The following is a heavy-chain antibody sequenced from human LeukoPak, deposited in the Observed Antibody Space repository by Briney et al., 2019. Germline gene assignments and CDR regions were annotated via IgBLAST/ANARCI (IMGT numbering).Heavy chain of an antibody. CDR3: AKNLGPFDV. D-gene: IGHD3-16*01. Sequence: GGSLRLSCAASGFTFNDFAMTWVRQAPGKGLQWVSSIGDAGTYYADSVKGRFTISRDNSKNMLYLQLNSLRAGDTAMYYCAKNLGPFDVRGQGTMVNVYS. V-gene: IGHV3-23*01. CDR1: GFTFNDFA. J-gene: IGHJ3*01. CDR2: IGDAGT.